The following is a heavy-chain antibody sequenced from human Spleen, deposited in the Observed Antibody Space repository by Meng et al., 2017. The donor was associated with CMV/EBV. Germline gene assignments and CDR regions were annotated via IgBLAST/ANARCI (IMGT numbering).Heavy chain of an antibody. D-gene: IGHD3-3*01. Sequence: GESLKISCAASGFTFSGSAMHWVRQASGKGLEWVGRIRSKANNYATAYAASVKGRFTISRDDSKNTAYLQMNSLKTEDTAVYYCTRQTEDYDFWSGFYGFDSWGQGTLVTVSS. CDR1: GFTFSGSA. CDR2: IRSKANNYAT. V-gene: IGHV3-73*01. CDR3: TRQTEDYDFWSGFYGFDS. J-gene: IGHJ5*01.